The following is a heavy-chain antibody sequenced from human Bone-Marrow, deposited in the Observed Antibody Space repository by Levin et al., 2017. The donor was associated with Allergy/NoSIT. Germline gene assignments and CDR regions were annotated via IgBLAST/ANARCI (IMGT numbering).Heavy chain of an antibody. J-gene: IGHJ4*02. D-gene: IGHD1-1*01. V-gene: IGHV3-9*01. CDR1: GFTFDDYA. CDR2: ISWNSGSI. Sequence: GGSLRLSCAASGFTFDDYAMHWVRQAPGKGLEWVSGISWNSGSIGYADSVKGRFTISRDNAKNSLYLQMNSLRAEDTALYYCAKDNYHVDDSIDYWGQGTLVTVSS. CDR3: AKDNYHVDDSIDY.